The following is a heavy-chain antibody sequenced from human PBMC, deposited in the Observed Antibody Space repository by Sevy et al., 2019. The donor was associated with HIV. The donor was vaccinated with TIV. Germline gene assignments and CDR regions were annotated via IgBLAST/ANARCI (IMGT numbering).Heavy chain of an antibody. CDR2: IWYDGSNK. J-gene: IGHJ4*02. CDR1: GFTFRSYG. Sequence: GGSLRLSCAASGFTFRSYGMHWVRQAPGKGLEWVAGIWYDGSNKQYADSVKGRFTISRDNSKNTLHLEMNSLRADDTAVYYCARDSDSSNPDYWGQGTLVTVSS. CDR3: ARDSDSSNPDY. D-gene: IGHD6-19*01. V-gene: IGHV3-33*01.